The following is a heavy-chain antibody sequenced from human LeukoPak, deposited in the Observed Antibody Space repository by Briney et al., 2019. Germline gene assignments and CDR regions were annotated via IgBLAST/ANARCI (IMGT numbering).Heavy chain of an antibody. Sequence: SETLSLTCDVSGGSISRSSHYWGWIRQAPGKGLEWVGSTFFSGSTYHNPSLRGRVTVSLDKTHFSLSLTSVTAADTAVYYCARDPPPSDGYYYYMDVWGKGTTVTVSS. J-gene: IGHJ6*03. D-gene: IGHD5-24*01. V-gene: IGHV4-39*07. CDR2: TFFSGST. CDR3: ARDPPPSDGYYYYMDV. CDR1: GGSISRSSHY.